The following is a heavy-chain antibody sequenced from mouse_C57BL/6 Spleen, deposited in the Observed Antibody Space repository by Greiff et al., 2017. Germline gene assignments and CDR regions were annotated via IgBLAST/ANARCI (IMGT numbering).Heavy chain of an antibody. D-gene: IGHD1-1*01. J-gene: IGHJ3*01. Sequence: EVKLQESGTVLARPGASVKMSCTTSGYTFTSYWMPWVKQRPGQGLEWIGAIYPGNSDTSYNQKFKGKAKLTAVTSASTAYMELSSLTNEDSAVYYCTRWNYGSSYLFAYWGQGTLVTVSA. V-gene: IGHV1-5*01. CDR3: TRWNYGSSYLFAY. CDR1: GYTFTSYW. CDR2: IYPGNSDT.